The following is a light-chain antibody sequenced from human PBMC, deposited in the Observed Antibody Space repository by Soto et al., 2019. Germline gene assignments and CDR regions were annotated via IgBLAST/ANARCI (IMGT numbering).Light chain of an antibody. J-gene: IGLJ1*01. CDR1: SSDVGSYNY. Sequence: QSALTQPASVSGSPGRSITISCTGTSSDVGSYNYVSWYQQHPARAPKLMIFEVTNRPSGISNRFSGSKSGNTASLTISGLQPEDEADYYCSSFTSSSTQVVGSGTKLTVL. CDR3: SSFTSSSTQV. V-gene: IGLV2-14*03. CDR2: EVT.